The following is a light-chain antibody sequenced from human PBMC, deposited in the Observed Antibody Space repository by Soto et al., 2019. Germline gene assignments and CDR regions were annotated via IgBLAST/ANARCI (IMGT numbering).Light chain of an antibody. Sequence: VLAQRAAGSGSPGQSMTISCTKTSSDVGGYNYVSWYQHHPGKAPKLIIYDVSNRPSGVSNRFSGSKSGNTASLTISGLQPEDEADYYCSSYTTSNTRQIVFGTGTKVTVL. J-gene: IGLJ1*01. CDR2: DVS. CDR3: SSYTTSNTRQIV. V-gene: IGLV2-14*03. CDR1: SSDVGGYNY.